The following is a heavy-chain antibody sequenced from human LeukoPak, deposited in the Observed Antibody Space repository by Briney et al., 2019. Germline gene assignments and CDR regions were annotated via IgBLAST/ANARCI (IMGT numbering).Heavy chain of an antibody. CDR1: GFTFSSYA. Sequence: PGGSLRLSCAASGFTFSSYAMHWVRQAPGKGLEWVAVISYDGANKYYADSVKGRFTISRDNSKNTLYLQMNSLRAEDTALYYCSRGSGYSYSFTGRERTKSRLDYWGQGTLVTVSS. CDR2: ISYDGANK. J-gene: IGHJ4*02. CDR3: SRGSGYSYSFTGRERTKSRLDY. V-gene: IGHV3-30*04. D-gene: IGHD5-18*01.